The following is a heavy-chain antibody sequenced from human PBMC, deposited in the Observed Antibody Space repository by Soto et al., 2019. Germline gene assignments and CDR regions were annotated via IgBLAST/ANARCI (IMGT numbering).Heavy chain of an antibody. Sequence: GGSLRLSCAASGFTFSSYAMSWVRQAPGKGLEWVSAISGSGGSTYYADSVKGRFTISRDNSKNTLYLQMNSLRAEDTAVYYCAKAGVKQQLDYYYYYYMDVWGKGTTVTVSS. J-gene: IGHJ6*03. CDR1: GFTFSSYA. CDR2: ISGSGGST. CDR3: AKAGVKQQLDYYYYYYMDV. D-gene: IGHD6-13*01. V-gene: IGHV3-23*01.